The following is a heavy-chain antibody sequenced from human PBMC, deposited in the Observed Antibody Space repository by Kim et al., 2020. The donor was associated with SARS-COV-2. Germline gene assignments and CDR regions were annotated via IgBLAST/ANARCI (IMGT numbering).Heavy chain of an antibody. CDR3: ARWVHPGHFDY. V-gene: IGHV3-23*01. J-gene: IGHJ4*02. CDR2: LSTIGGTT. CDR1: GFTFNTYA. Sequence: GRSLRLSCAATGFTFNTYAMSWVRQAPGKGLEWVSSLSTIGGTTYHADSVKGRFTISRDGSKDSLYLQMNSLRAEDTAVYYCARWVHPGHFDYWGQGTLVTVS.